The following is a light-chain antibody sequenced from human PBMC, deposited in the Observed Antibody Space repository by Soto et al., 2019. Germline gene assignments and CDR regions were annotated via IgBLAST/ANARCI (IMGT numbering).Light chain of an antibody. CDR2: DVS. Sequence: QSALTQPRSVSGSPGQSVTISCTGTSSDVGGYNSVSWYQQHPSKAPRLMIYDVSKRPSGVPGRFFGSKSGSTASLTISGLQAEDEADYYCCSYAGSYTWVFGGGTKLTVL. CDR3: CSYAGSYTWV. V-gene: IGLV2-11*01. J-gene: IGLJ3*02. CDR1: SSDVGGYNS.